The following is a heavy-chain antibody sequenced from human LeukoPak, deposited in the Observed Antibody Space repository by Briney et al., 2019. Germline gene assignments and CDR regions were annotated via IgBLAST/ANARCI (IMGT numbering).Heavy chain of an antibody. Sequence: GGSLRLSCAASGFTFSSYGMHWVRQAPCKGLEWVAFIRYDGSNKYYADSVKGRFTISRDNSKNTLYLQMNSLRAEDTAVYYCARYLYGDYYFDYWGQGTLVTVSS. CDR3: ARYLYGDYYFDY. D-gene: IGHD4-17*01. CDR2: IRYDGSNK. V-gene: IGHV3-30*02. J-gene: IGHJ4*02. CDR1: GFTFSSYG.